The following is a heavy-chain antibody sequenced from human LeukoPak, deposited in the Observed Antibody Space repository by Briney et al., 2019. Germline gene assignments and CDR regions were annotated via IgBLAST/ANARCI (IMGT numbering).Heavy chain of an antibody. Sequence: QTGGSLRLSCAASGFPLRSYAMSWVRQAPGKGLEWVSAISGSGGSTYYADSVKGRFTTSRDNSKNTLYLQMNSLRVEDTAVYYCAKDGGMYSSGWYRGAFFDYWGQGTLVAVSS. J-gene: IGHJ4*02. D-gene: IGHD6-19*01. CDR3: AKDGGMYSSGWYRGAFFDY. CDR1: GFPLRSYA. CDR2: ISGSGGST. V-gene: IGHV3-23*01.